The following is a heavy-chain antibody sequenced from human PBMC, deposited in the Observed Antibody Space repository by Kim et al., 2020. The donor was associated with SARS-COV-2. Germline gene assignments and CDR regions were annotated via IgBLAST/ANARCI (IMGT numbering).Heavy chain of an antibody. Sequence: ASVKVSCKASGYTFTSYDINWVRQATGQGLEWMGWMNPNSGNTGYAQKFQGRVTMTRNTSINTAYMELSSLRSEDTAVYYCARETRRITIFGVLTAPNYYYYYMDVWGKGTTVTVSS. J-gene: IGHJ6*03. CDR1: GYTFTSYD. D-gene: IGHD3-3*01. CDR3: ARETRRITIFGVLTAPNYYYYYMDV. CDR2: MNPNSGNT. V-gene: IGHV1-8*01.